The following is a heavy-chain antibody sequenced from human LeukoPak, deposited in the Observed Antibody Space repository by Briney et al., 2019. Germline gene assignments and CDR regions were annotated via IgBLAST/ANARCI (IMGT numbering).Heavy chain of an antibody. Sequence: ASVKVSCKASGYSFTASDINWVRQAPGQGLEWMGWINPNSGGTNYAQKFQGRVTMTRDTSISTAYMELSRLRSDDTAVYYCARDGMDSYDSSGYYPIDYWGQGTLVTVSS. D-gene: IGHD3-22*01. CDR1: GYSFTASD. V-gene: IGHV1-2*02. CDR3: ARDGMDSYDSSGYYPIDY. CDR2: INPNSGGT. J-gene: IGHJ4*02.